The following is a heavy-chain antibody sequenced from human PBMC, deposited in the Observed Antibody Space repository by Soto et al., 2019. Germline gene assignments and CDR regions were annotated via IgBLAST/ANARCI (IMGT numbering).Heavy chain of an antibody. Sequence: QVQLQGSGPGQVKPSETLSLTYTVSGDSISDYFYWSWIGQPAGKGLEWIGRIYTDGTTKYNPSLKSLVTLSLDKSKNQFSLRLSSVTAADTAVYYFAREVRGGFTGIFDQWGRGSRVTVSS. CDR1: GDSISDYFY. CDR2: IYTDGTT. CDR3: AREVRGGFTGIFDQ. D-gene: IGHD1-1*01. J-gene: IGHJ4*02. V-gene: IGHV4-4*07.